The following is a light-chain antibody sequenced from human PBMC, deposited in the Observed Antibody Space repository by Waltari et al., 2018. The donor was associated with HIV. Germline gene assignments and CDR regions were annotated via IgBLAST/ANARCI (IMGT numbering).Light chain of an antibody. V-gene: IGKV1-33*01. Sequence: EIQMTKSPSSLSASVGDRVTITCQASKDISNYLNWYQQKPGKAPKLLIYGASHLETGVPSRFSGSGSGTDFTFTISSLQPEDIAIYYCQQYYNLPFTFGQGTRLEIK. J-gene: IGKJ5*01. CDR2: GAS. CDR3: QQYYNLPFT. CDR1: KDISNY.